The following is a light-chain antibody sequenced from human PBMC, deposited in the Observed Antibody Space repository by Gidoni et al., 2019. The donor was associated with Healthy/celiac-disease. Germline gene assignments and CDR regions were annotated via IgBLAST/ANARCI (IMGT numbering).Light chain of an antibody. CDR1: QGIRND. CDR3: LQHNSYPPFT. Sequence: DIQITQSPSSLSAAVGDSGHITCRASQGIRNDLGWYQQKPGKAPNRLIYAASSLQSGVPSRCSGSGSGTEVTLTISSLQHEDVATYYCLQHNSYPPFTFGHXTKVDIK. V-gene: IGKV1-17*01. J-gene: IGKJ3*01. CDR2: AAS.